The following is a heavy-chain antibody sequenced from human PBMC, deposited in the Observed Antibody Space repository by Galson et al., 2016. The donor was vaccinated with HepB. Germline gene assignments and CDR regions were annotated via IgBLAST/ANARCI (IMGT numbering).Heavy chain of an antibody. D-gene: IGHD3-16*01. CDR2: TSYDGLNR. CDR3: ARDLFLGGPVRDP. Sequence: SLRLSCAASGFTFDIYGMHWVRQAPGKGLEWVAVTSYDGLNRYYVDSVKGRFTISKDNSKNTLYLQMDSLRAEDTAVYYCARDLFLGGPVRDPWGQGTLVIVSS. CDR1: GFTFDIYG. V-gene: IGHV3-30*03. J-gene: IGHJ5*02.